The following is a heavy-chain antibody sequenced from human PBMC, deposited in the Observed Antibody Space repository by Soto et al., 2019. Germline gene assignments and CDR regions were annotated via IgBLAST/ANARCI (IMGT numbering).Heavy chain of an antibody. J-gene: IGHJ4*02. V-gene: IGHV4-4*02. CDR3: AKSFRGYRH. D-gene: IGHD5-18*01. CDR2: IHRRETT. CDR1: GGSISSDDW. Sequence: QVQLQESGPGLVEPSGTLSLTCAVSGGSISSDDWWTWVRQPPGKGLEWIGEIHRRETTNYSPPLKSRITMSIDKSKNQFSLRLSSMTAADTAIYYCAKSFRGYRHWGLGTQVTVSS.